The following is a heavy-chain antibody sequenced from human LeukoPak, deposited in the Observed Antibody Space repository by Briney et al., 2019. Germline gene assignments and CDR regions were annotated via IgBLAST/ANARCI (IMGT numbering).Heavy chain of an antibody. V-gene: IGHV3-48*03. CDR2: ISSSGSTI. Sequence: GGSLRLSCAASGFTFSSYEMNWVRQAPGKGLEWVSYISSSGSTIYYADSVKGRFTISRDNSKNTLYLQMNSLRAEDTAVYYCAKYYYDSSGPRGFDYWGQGTLVTVSS. CDR3: AKYYYDSSGPRGFDY. D-gene: IGHD3-22*01. CDR1: GFTFSSYE. J-gene: IGHJ4*02.